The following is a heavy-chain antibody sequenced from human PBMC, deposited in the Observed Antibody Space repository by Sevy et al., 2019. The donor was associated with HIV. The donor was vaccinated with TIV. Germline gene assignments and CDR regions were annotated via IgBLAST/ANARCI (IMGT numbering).Heavy chain of an antibody. CDR3: AKDTASGSYLNDAFDI. CDR2: PNGSGGRT. V-gene: IGHV3-23*01. J-gene: IGHJ3*02. Sequence: GGSLRLSCAASGFTFSSFAMSWVRQTPGKGLEWVSGPNGSGGRTYYPDSVKGRFTISRDNSKNTLYLQMNSLRAEDTAVYYCAKDTASGSYLNDAFDIWGQGTMVTVSS. CDR1: GFTFSSFA. D-gene: IGHD1-26*01.